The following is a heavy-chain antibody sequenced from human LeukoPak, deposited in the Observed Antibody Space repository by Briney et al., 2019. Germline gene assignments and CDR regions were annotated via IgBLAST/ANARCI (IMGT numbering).Heavy chain of an antibody. CDR3: AREEMDTIRCSF. V-gene: IGHV1-2*02. CDR2: INPNRCCT. CDR1: GYTFTDYF. Sequence: GASVKVSCEASGYTFTDYFIHWVRQAPGQGLEWVGWINPNRCCTNYAEKFQGRFTMTRDQSISTASMELSSLRSDGTAVYFCAREEMDTIRCSFWSQGTLVTVHS. D-gene: IGHD5-24*01. J-gene: IGHJ4*02.